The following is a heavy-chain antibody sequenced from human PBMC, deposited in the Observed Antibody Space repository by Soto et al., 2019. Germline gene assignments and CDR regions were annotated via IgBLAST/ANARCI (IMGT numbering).Heavy chain of an antibody. V-gene: IGHV3-7*01. CDR2: IKQDGSEK. CDR1: GFTFSSCW. CDR3: ARNSFESEYYYDSSGYSLVYYYGMDV. J-gene: IGHJ6*02. Sequence: GGSLRLSCAASGFTFSSCWMSWVRQAPGKGLEWVANIKQDGSEKYYVDSVKGRFTISRDNAKNSLYLQMNSLRAEDTAVYYCARNSFESEYYYDSSGYSLVYYYGMDVCGQGTMVTV. D-gene: IGHD3-22*01.